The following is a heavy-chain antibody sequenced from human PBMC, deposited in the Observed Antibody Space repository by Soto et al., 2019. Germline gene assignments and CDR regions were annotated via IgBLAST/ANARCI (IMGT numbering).Heavy chain of an antibody. CDR2: IYYSGST. J-gene: IGHJ6*02. Sequence: SETLSLTCTVSGSSISSGGYYWSWIRQHPGKGLEWIGYIYYSGSTYYNPSLKSRVTISVDTSKNQFSLKLSSVTAADTAVYYCARAAAVAVTGGYYYGMDVWGQGTTVTVSS. D-gene: IGHD6-19*01. CDR1: GSSISSGGYY. CDR3: ARAAAVAVTGGYYYGMDV. V-gene: IGHV4-31*03.